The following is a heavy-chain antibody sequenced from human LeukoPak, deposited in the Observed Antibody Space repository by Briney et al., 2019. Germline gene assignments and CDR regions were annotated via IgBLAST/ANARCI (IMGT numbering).Heavy chain of an antibody. CDR1: GFTFHDSA. Sequence: PGRSLRLSCAASGFTFHDSAMHWVRQPPGKGLEWVSGISWNSITIIYADSVRGRFTISRDNAKNSLYLQMNSLRAEDTALYYCVRRDQVGAFDIWGQGTMVTISS. CDR3: VRRDQVGAFDI. CDR2: ISWNSITI. V-gene: IGHV3-9*01. J-gene: IGHJ3*02.